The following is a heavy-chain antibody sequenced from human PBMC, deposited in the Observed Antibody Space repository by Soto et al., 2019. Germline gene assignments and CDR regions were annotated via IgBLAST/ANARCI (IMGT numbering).Heavy chain of an antibody. CDR1: GFTFSNYA. Sequence: EVQLLESGGGLVQPGGALRLYCAASGFTFSNYAMTAVRQAPGKGLQWVSTITSSGDDTYYADSVKGRFTISRDSTRKMLYLQINSVRDDETALYYCAKRLTGYSWGQGTLATAS. J-gene: IGHJ4*02. V-gene: IGHV3-23*01. CDR2: ITSSGDDT. D-gene: IGHD3-10*01. CDR3: AKRLTGYS.